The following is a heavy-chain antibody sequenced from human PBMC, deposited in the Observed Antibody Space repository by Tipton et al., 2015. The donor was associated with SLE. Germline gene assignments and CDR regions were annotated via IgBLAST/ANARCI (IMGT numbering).Heavy chain of an antibody. V-gene: IGHV3-30*02. D-gene: IGHD6-13*01. Sequence: GSLRLSCEASGFTFSSYGMHWVRQAPGKGLEWVAFIRYDGSNKYYADSVKGRFTISRDNSKNTLYLQMNSLRAEDTAVYYCAKDLSGYPAAGTLDYWGQGTLVTVSS. J-gene: IGHJ4*02. CDR1: GFTFSSYG. CDR3: AKDLSGYPAAGTLDY. CDR2: IRYDGSNK.